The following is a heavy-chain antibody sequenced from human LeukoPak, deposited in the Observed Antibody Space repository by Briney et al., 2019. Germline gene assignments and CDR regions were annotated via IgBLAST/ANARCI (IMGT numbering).Heavy chain of an antibody. CDR1: GFTFDDYA. CDR2: ISWNSGSI. J-gene: IGHJ4*02. D-gene: IGHD4-23*01. V-gene: IGHV3-9*01. CDR3: AKDINPSTVGWFVY. Sequence: GGSLRLSCAASGFTFDDYAMHWVRQAPGKGLEWVSGISWNSGSIGYADSVKGRFIISRDNAKNSLYLRMNSLRAEDTALYYCAKDINPSTVGWFVYWGQGTLVTVSS.